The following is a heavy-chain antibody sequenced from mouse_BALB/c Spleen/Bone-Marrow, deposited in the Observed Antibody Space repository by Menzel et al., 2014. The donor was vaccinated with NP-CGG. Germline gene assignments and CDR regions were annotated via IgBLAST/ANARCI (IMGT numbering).Heavy chain of an antibody. CDR2: IWAGGST. D-gene: IGHD2-1*01. V-gene: IGHV2-9*02. CDR1: GFSLTSYG. CDR3: ARDENYYGNYGTMDY. J-gene: IGHJ4*01. Sequence: VQLQQSGPGLVSPSQSLSITCTVSGFSLTSYGVHWVRQPPGKGLEWLGVIWAGGSTNYNSALMSRLSISKDGSKSQVFLKMNSLQTDDTAMYYCARDENYYGNYGTMDYWGQGTSITVSS.